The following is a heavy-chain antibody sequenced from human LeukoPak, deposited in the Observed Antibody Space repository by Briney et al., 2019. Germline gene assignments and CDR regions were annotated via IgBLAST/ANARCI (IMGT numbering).Heavy chain of an antibody. CDR2: IRWNDGRI. CDR1: GFTFNHYA. V-gene: IGHV3-9*01. Sequence: GGSLRLSCAASGFTFNHYAMHWVRQAPGKGLEWVAGIRWNDGRIGYADSVKGRFTISRDNAKNSLYLQMNSLRPEDTALYFCARDTRGLVIHYYYYMDVWGKGTTVTVSS. D-gene: IGHD3/OR15-3a*01. J-gene: IGHJ6*03. CDR3: ARDTRGLVIHYYYYMDV.